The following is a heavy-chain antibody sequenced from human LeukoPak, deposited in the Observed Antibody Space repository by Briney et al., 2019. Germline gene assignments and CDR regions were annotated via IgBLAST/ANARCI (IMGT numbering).Heavy chain of an antibody. CDR1: GGSISSYY. CDR3: AREAAGKDAFDI. D-gene: IGHD6-13*01. CDR2: IYYSGST. J-gene: IGHJ3*02. Sequence: PSETLSLTCTVSGGSISSYYWSWIRQRPGKGLEWIGYIYYSGSTNYNPSLKSRVTISVDTSKNQFSLKLSSVTAADTAVYYCAREAAGKDAFDIWGQGTMVTVSS. V-gene: IGHV4-59*01.